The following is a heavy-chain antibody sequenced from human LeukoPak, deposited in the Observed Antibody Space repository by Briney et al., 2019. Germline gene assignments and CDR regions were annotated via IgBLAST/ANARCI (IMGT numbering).Heavy chain of an antibody. CDR1: GYSFNDKY. Sequence: ASVKVSCKASGYSFNDKYLHWVRQAPGQGLEWMGSINPNSGGTNYAQKFQGRVTMTTDTSMSTAYKELSRLTSGDTAVYYCARAGGRSWFDPWGQGTLVTVSS. V-gene: IGHV1-2*02. CDR2: INPNSGGT. CDR3: ARAGGRSWFDP. J-gene: IGHJ5*02.